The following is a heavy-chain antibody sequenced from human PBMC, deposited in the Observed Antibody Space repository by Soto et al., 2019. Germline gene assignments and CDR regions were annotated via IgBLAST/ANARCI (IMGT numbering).Heavy chain of an antibody. CDR3: AILSN. J-gene: IGHJ4*02. CDR2: IYSDGTT. V-gene: IGHV3-53*02. CDR1: GFTVSSNY. Sequence: EVQLVETGGGLIQPGGSLRLSCAASGFTVSSNYMNWVRQAPGKGLEWVSIIYSDGTTSYADSVKGRFTISRDNFKNTLHLQMNSLRAEDTAVYYCAILSNWGPGTLGTVSS. D-gene: IGHD6-6*01.